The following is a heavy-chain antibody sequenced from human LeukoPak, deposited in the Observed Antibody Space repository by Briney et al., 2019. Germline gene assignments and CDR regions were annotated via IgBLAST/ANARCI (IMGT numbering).Heavy chain of an antibody. CDR2: ISGSGGST. CDR3: ARDLLGYCSGGSCYSSGY. CDR1: GFTFSSYA. D-gene: IGHD2-15*01. Sequence: PGGSLRLSCAASGFTFSSYAMSWVRQAPGKGLEWVSAISGSGGSTYYADSVKGRFTISRDNSKNTLYLQMNSLRAEDTAVYYCARDLLGYCSGGSCYSSGYWGQGTLVTVSS. V-gene: IGHV3-23*01. J-gene: IGHJ4*02.